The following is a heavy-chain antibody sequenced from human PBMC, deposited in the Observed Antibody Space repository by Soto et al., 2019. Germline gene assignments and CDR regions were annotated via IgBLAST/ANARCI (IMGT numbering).Heavy chain of an antibody. CDR2: ISAYNGNT. V-gene: IGHV1-18*01. CDR3: ARGLKFGVVVPAAMSTNWFDP. CDR1: GYTFTSYG. D-gene: IGHD2-2*01. Sequence: QVQLVQSGAEVKKPGASVKVSCKASGYTFTSYGISWVRQAPGQGLEWMGWISAYNGNTNYAQKLQGRVTMTTDTATSTASMELRSLRSDDTAVYYCARGLKFGVVVPAAMSTNWFDPWGQGTLVTVSS. J-gene: IGHJ5*02.